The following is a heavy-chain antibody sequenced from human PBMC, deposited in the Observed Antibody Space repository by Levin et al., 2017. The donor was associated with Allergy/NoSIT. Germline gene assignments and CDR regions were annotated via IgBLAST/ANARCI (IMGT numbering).Heavy chain of an antibody. CDR2: INHSGST. D-gene: IGHD1-26*01. V-gene: IGHV4-34*01. CDR1: GGSFSGYY. CDR3: ARAVVGATTWFDP. J-gene: IGHJ5*02. Sequence: PSETLSLTCAVYGGSFSGYYWSWIRQPPGKGLEWIGEINHSGSTNYNPSLKSRVTISVDTSKNQFSLKLSSVTAADTAVYYCARAVVGATTWFDPWGQGTLVTVSS.